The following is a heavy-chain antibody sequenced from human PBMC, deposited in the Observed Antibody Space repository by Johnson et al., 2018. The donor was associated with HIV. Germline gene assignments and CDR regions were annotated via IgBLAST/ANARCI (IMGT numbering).Heavy chain of an antibody. D-gene: IGHD3-3*01. Sequence: MQLVESGGGLIQPGGSLRLSCAASGFTVSSNYMSWVRQAPGKGLEWVSVIYSGGSTYYADSVKGRFTISRDNSKNTLYLQMNSLRAEDTAVYYCASAGRNFWSGYDAFDIWGQGTMVTVSS. V-gene: IGHV3-53*01. CDR3: ASAGRNFWSGYDAFDI. CDR1: GFTVSSNY. CDR2: IYSGGST. J-gene: IGHJ3*02.